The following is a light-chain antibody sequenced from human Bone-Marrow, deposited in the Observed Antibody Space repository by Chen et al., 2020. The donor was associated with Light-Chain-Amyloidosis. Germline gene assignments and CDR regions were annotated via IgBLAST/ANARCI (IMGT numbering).Light chain of an antibody. Sequence: DIQMTQSPSTLSASVEDRVAITCRASQSINSWLAWYQQKPGNAPKLLIYKASTVQSGVPSRFSGSGSGTEFTLTISSLQPDDFANYYCQQYGDYTTFGQGTKVEVK. V-gene: IGKV1-5*03. CDR1: QSINSW. CDR3: QQYGDYTT. CDR2: KAS. J-gene: IGKJ1*01.